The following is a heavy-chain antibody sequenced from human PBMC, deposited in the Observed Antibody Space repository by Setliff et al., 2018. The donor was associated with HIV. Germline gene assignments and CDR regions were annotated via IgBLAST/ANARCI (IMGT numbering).Heavy chain of an antibody. D-gene: IGHD3-10*01. CDR3: ARGLNYYGSGSYLPLGY. CDR2: TYISGIT. J-gene: IGHJ4*02. Sequence: SETLSLTCTVSGGSTYGYYWDWIRQPPGKEMEFIGYTYISGITSYSSSLKSRVTISLDTSKNLFSLKLSSVTAADTAVYYCARGLNYYGSGSYLPLGYWGQGTLVTVSS. V-gene: IGHV4-4*09. CDR1: GGSTYGYY.